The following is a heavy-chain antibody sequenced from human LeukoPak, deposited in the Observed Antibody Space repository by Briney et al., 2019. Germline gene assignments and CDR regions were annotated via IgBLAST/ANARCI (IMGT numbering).Heavy chain of an antibody. J-gene: IGHJ5*02. CDR3: ARIGVVGPMVFWFDP. CDR1: GYTFSNYA. CDR2: INTNTGNP. D-gene: IGHD2-21*01. Sequence: ASVKVSCKASGYTFSNYAINWVRQAPGQGLEWIGWINTNTGNPTYAQGFTGRFVFSLDTSVSTAFLQISSLKAEDTAVYYCARIGVVGPMVFWFDPWGQGTLVSVSS. V-gene: IGHV7-4-1*02.